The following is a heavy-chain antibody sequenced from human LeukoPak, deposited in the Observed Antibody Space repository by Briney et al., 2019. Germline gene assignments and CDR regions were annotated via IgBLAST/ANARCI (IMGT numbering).Heavy chain of an antibody. J-gene: IGHJ4*02. Sequence: PSETLSLTCTVSGGSISSYYWSWIRQPPGKGPEWIGYIYYSGSTNYNPSLKSRVTISVGTSKNQFSLKLSSVTAADTAVYYCARGRDGDRRFDYWGQGTLVTVSS. V-gene: IGHV4-59*01. CDR1: GGSISSYY. CDR3: ARGRDGDRRFDY. CDR2: IYYSGST. D-gene: IGHD4-17*01.